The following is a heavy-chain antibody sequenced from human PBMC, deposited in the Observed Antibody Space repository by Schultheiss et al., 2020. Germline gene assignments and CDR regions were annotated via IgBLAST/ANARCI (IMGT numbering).Heavy chain of an antibody. J-gene: IGHJ6*02. CDR2: ISSSSSTI. Sequence: GGSLRLSCAASGFTFSSYSMNWVRQAPGKGLEWVSYISSSSSTIYYADSVKGRFTISRDNAKNSLYLQMNSLRAEDTAVYYCANRAPYSLYGMDVWGQGTTVTVSS. V-gene: IGHV3-48*04. CDR1: GFTFSSYS. D-gene: IGHD5-18*01. CDR3: ANRAPYSLYGMDV.